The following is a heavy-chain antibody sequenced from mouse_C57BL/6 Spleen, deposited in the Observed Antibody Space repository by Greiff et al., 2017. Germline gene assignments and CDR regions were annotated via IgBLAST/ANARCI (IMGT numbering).Heavy chain of an antibody. V-gene: IGHV1-15*01. J-gene: IGHJ2*01. CDR2: IDPETGGT. Sequence: QVQLKQSGAELVRPGASVTLSCKASGYTFTDYEMHWVKQTPVHGLEWIGAIDPETGGTAYNQKFKGKAILTADKSSSTAYMELRSLTSEDSAVYYCTRWGTGTDYFDDWGQGTTLTVSS. D-gene: IGHD4-1*01. CDR1: GYTFTDYE. CDR3: TRWGTGTDYFDD.